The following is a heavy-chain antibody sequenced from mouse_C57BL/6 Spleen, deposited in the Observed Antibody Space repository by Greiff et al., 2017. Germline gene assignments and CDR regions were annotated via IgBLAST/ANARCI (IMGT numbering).Heavy chain of an antibody. Sequence: DVKLMESGGGLVKPGGSLKLSCAASGFTFSDYGMHWVRQAPEKGLEWVAYISSGSSTIYYADTVKGRFTISRDNAKNTLFLQMTSLRSEDTAMYYCARDTTVVDWYFDVWGTGTTVTVSS. J-gene: IGHJ1*03. CDR3: ARDTTVVDWYFDV. CDR1: GFTFSDYG. V-gene: IGHV5-17*01. CDR2: ISSGSSTI. D-gene: IGHD1-1*01.